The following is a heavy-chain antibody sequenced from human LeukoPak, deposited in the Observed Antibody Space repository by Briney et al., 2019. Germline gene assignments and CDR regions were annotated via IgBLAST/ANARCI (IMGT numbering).Heavy chain of an antibody. D-gene: IGHD2-2*02. CDR2: INPNSGGT. CDR3: ARESRLGYCSSTSCYSPHPYYYYYMDV. CDR1: GYTFTGYY. J-gene: IGHJ6*03. V-gene: IGHV1-2*02. Sequence: GASVKVSCKASGYTFTGYYMHWVRQAPGQGLEWMGWINPNSGGTNYAQKFQGRVTMTRDTSISTAYMELSRLRSDDTAVYYCARESRLGYCSSTSCYSPHPYYYYYMDVWGKGTTVTVSS.